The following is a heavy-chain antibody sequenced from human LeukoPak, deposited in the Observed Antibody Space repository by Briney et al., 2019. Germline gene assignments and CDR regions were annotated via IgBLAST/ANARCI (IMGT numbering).Heavy chain of an antibody. CDR3: ARVGGGNFYYYGMDF. J-gene: IGHJ6*02. CDR1: GGSISSYY. CDR2: IYYSGST. V-gene: IGHV4-59*01. D-gene: IGHD2-15*01. Sequence: SETLSLTCAVSGGSISSYYWSWIRQPPGKGLEWIGYIYYSGSTNYNPSLKSRVTISVDTSQNQFSLRLSSVTAADTAVYYCARVGGGNFYYYGMDFWGQGTTVTVSS.